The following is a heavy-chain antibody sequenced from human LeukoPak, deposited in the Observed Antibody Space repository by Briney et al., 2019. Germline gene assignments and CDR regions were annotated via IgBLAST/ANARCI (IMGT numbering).Heavy chain of an antibody. D-gene: IGHD1-14*01. CDR2: ISAYNGNT. V-gene: IGHV1-18*01. CDR3: AREGGGTPYYFDS. Sequence: GQXLXWXGWISAYNGNTNYVQKLQGRVTMTTDTSTSTAYMELRSLRSDDTAVYYCAREGGGTPYYFDSWGQGTLVTVSS. J-gene: IGHJ4*02.